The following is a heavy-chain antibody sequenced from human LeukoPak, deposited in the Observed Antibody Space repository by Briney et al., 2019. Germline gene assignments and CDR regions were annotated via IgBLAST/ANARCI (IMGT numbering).Heavy chain of an antibody. V-gene: IGHV4-34*01. CDR2: INHSGST. Sequence: SETLSLTCAVYGGSLSGYYWSWIRQTPGKGLEWIGEINHSGSTNYNPSLKSRVTILVDMSKNQFSLKLSSVTAADTTVCYCARVTVGALDYWGQGTLSPSPQ. D-gene: IGHD1-26*01. J-gene: IGHJ4*02. CDR1: GGSLSGYY. CDR3: ARVTVGALDY.